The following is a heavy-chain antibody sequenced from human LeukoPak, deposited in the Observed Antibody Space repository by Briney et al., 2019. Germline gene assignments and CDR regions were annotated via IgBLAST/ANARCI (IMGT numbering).Heavy chain of an antibody. CDR1: GGSISSSSYY. Sequence: RTSETLSLTCTVSGGSISSSSYYWGRIRQPPGKGLEWIGSIYYSGSTYYNPSLKSRVTISVDTSKNQFSLKLSSVTAADTAVYYCARDLEAYCGGDCYARFFDYWGQGTLVTVSS. V-gene: IGHV4-39*07. CDR2: IYYSGST. CDR3: ARDLEAYCGGDCYARFFDY. D-gene: IGHD2-21*02. J-gene: IGHJ4*02.